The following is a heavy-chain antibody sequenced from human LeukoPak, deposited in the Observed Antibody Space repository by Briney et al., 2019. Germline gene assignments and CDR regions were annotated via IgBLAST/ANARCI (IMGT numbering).Heavy chain of an antibody. CDR3: AKGSSSTSGPRYYFDY. J-gene: IGHJ4*02. Sequence: QSGGSLRLSCAASGFTFSSYAMSWVRQAPGKGLEWVSAISGSGGSTYYADSVKGRFTISRDNSKNTLYLQMNSLRAEDTAVYCCAKGSSSTSGPRYYFDYWGQGTLVTVSS. CDR1: GFTFSSYA. D-gene: IGHD6-13*01. CDR2: ISGSGGST. V-gene: IGHV3-23*01.